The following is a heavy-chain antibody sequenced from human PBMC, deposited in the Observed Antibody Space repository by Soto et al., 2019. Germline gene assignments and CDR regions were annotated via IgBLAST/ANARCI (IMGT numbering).Heavy chain of an antibody. V-gene: IGHV4-59*01. CDR2: IYSSGST. J-gene: IGHJ5*02. CDR1: GDSISSYY. CDR3: ARDVRGYSSGWYDWFDP. Sequence: SETLSLTCPVSGDSISSYYSSWIRQPPGKGLEWIGYIYSSGSTNYNPSLRSRVTISVDTSKNHFSLKVSSVTAADTAVYYCARDVRGYSSGWYDWFDPWGQGTLVTVSS. D-gene: IGHD6-19*01.